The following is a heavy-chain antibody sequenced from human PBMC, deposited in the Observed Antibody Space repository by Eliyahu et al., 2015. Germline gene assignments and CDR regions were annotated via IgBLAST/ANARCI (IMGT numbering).Heavy chain of an antibody. J-gene: IGHJ4*02. CDR3: VRHISGFQFNY. CDR2: FSYSGST. D-gene: IGHD3-10*01. V-gene: IGHV4-39*01. Sequence: QLQLQESGPGLVKPSETLALLCTVSGGSISSSSHYWGWVRQPPGKGLEWIGSFSYSGSTYYNPSLKSRVTLSVDTSKNQFSLKLSSVTAADTAVYYCVRHISGFQFNYWGQGTLVTVSS. CDR1: GGSISSSSHY.